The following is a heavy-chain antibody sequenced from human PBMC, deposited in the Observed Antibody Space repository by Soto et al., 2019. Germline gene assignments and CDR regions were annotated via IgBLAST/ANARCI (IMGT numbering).Heavy chain of an antibody. J-gene: IGHJ4*02. Sequence: QVQLVESGGGLVKPGGSLRLSCASSGFPFSDHYMSWIRRSPGKGLEFLSYISPGTTYKNYADSVKGRFTISRDNAKSSLYQHLNGLRAEDTAVYFCSRGGGGGLFDLWGQGTFVTVSS. CDR1: GFPFSDHY. D-gene: IGHD2-21*01. CDR3: SRGGGGGLFDL. CDR2: ISPGTTYK. V-gene: IGHV3-11*06.